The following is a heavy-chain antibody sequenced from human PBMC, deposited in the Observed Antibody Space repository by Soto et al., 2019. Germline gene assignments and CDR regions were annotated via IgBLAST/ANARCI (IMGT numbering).Heavy chain of an antibody. Sequence: SETLSLTCTVSGGSISSYYWSWIRQPPGKGLEWIGYIYYSGSTNYNPSLKSRVTISVDTSKNQFSLKLSSVTAADMAVYYCARGAARVAIHSGSWGQGTLVTVSS. V-gene: IGHV4-59*01. D-gene: IGHD2-15*01. CDR3: ARGAARVAIHSGS. CDR1: GGSISSYY. J-gene: IGHJ5*02. CDR2: IYYSGST.